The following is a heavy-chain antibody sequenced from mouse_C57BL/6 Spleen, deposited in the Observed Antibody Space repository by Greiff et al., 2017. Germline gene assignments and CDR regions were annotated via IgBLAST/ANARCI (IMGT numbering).Heavy chain of an antibody. Sequence: QVQLQQSGAELVKPGASVKISCKASGYAFSSYWMNWVKQRPGKGLEWIGQIYPGDGDTNYNGKFKGKATLTADKSYSTAYMQLSSLTSEDSAVYFCARSLLGVVAPDYWGQGTTLTVSS. J-gene: IGHJ2*01. CDR1: GYAFSSYW. CDR3: ARSLLGVVAPDY. CDR2: IYPGDGDT. D-gene: IGHD1-1*01. V-gene: IGHV1-80*01.